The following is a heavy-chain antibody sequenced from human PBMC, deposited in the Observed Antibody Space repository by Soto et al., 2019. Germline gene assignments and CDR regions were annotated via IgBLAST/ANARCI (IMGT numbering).Heavy chain of an antibody. Sequence: QVQLVQSGAEVMKPGASVKVSCKASGYTFTSYYMHWVRQAPVQGLEWMGIINPSGGSTSYAQKFQGRVTLTRDKSTSTAYRELSSLRSEDTAVYYCARDLGYSSSSAGRDYYYYYGMDVWGQGTTVTVSS. V-gene: IGHV1-46*01. CDR2: INPSGGST. CDR3: ARDLGYSSSSAGRDYYYYYGMDV. CDR1: GYTFTSYY. D-gene: IGHD6-6*01. J-gene: IGHJ6*02.